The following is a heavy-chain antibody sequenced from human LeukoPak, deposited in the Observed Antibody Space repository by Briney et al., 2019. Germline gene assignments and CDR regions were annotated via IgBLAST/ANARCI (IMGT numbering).Heavy chain of an antibody. CDR2: INPSGGST. Sequence: ASVKVSCKASGYTFTSYYMHWVRQAPGQGLEWMGIINPSGGSTSYAQKFQGRVTMTRDMSTSTVYMELSSLRSDDTAVYYCARDHITMVRDSVNWFDPWGQGTLVTVSS. CDR1: GYTFTSYY. D-gene: IGHD3-10*01. V-gene: IGHV1-46*01. J-gene: IGHJ5*02. CDR3: ARDHITMVRDSVNWFDP.